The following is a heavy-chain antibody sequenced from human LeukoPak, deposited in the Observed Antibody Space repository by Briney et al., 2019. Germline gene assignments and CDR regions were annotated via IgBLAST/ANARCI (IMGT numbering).Heavy chain of an antibody. Sequence: GGSLRLSCAASGFTFSSYEMNWVRQAPGKGLEWVSSISISSSYIYYADSVKGRLTISRDNSKNTLFLQMNSRRAEDTAVYYCAKDQFRGCSGGSCYADYWGQGTLVTVSS. CDR1: GFTFSSYE. D-gene: IGHD2-15*01. CDR2: ISISSSYI. CDR3: AKDQFRGCSGGSCYADY. J-gene: IGHJ4*02. V-gene: IGHV3-21*04.